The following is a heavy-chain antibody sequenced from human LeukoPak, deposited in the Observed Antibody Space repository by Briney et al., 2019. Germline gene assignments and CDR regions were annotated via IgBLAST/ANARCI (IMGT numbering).Heavy chain of an antibody. V-gene: IGHV4-34*01. CDR1: GGSFSGSY. Sequence: SETLSLTCVVNGGSFSGSYWSWIRQPPGKGLEWIGESNDSGSTKYNSSLKSRVTISVDTSKKQFSLTLSSVTAADTAVYYCARGPYYYGSGSYSRAGYFDYWGQGTLVTVSS. J-gene: IGHJ4*02. CDR3: ARGPYYYGSGSYSRAGYFDY. D-gene: IGHD3-10*01. CDR2: SNDSGST.